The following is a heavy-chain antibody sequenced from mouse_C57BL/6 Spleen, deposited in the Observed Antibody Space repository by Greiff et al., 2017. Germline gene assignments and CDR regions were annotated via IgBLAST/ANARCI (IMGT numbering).Heavy chain of an antibody. D-gene: IGHD1-1*01. J-gene: IGHJ4*01. CDR3: ARWGLITTVVGAMDY. CDR2: IDPSDSYT. CDR1: GYTFTSYW. V-gene: IGHV1-50*01. Sequence: QVQLQQPGAELVKPGASVKLSCKASGYTFTSYWMQWVKQRPGQGLEWIGEIDPSDSYTNYNQKFKGKATLTVDTSSSTAYMQLSSLTSEDSAVYYGARWGLITTVVGAMDYWGQGTSVTVSS.